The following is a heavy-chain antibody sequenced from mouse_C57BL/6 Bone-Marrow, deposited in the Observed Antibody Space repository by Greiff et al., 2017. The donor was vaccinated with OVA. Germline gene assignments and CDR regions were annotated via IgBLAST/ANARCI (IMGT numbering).Heavy chain of an antibody. V-gene: IGHV10-3*01. J-gene: IGHJ3*01. CDR3: VREGILRSPSWFAY. Sequence: EVKLMESGGGLVQPKGSLKLSCAASGFTFNTYAMHWVRQAPGKGLEWVARIRSKSSNYATYYAVSVKDRFTISRDDSQSMLYLQMNNLKTEDTAMYYCVREGILRSPSWFAYWGQGTLVTVSA. CDR2: IRSKSSNYAT. CDR1: GFTFNTYA. D-gene: IGHD1-1*01.